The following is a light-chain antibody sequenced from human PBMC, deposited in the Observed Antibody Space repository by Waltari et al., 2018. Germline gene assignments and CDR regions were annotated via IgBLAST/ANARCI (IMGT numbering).Light chain of an antibody. CDR1: SSDVGSYNL. CDR2: EVT. V-gene: IGLV2-23*02. Sequence: QSALTQPASVSGSPRQSITISCTGTSSDVGSYNLVSWYQQHPGKAPKLMIYEVTKRPSVVSNRFSGSKSGNTASMTISGLQAEDEADYYCCSYAGSSTVVFGGGTKLTVL. J-gene: IGLJ2*01. CDR3: CSYAGSSTVV.